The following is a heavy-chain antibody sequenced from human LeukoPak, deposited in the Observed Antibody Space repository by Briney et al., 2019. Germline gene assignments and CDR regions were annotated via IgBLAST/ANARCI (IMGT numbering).Heavy chain of an antibody. J-gene: IGHJ5*02. CDR2: INHSGST. D-gene: IGHD2-15*01. CDR3: ARGRVVVVAANNWFDP. CDR1: GGSFSGYY. Sequence: PSETLSLTCAVYGGSFSGYYWSWIRQPPGKGLEWIGEINHSGSTNYNPSLKSRVTISVDTSKNQFSLKLSSVTAAGTAVYYCARGRVVVVAANNWFDPWGQGTLVTVSS. V-gene: IGHV4-34*01.